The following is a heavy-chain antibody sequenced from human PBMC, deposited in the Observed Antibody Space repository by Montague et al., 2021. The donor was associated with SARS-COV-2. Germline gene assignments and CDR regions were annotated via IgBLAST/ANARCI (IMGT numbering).Heavy chain of an antibody. J-gene: IGHJ4*02. CDR3: ARGVRVGGGIAGTTGSDD. CDR1: GLTFSSDC. D-gene: IGHD1-20*01. Sequence: SLRLSCAASGLTFSSDCMHWVRQASGKGPVWISRINPDGGHTDSADFVRGRFTTSRDNAKNTVYLQMNSLRAEDTAVYYCARGVRVGGGIAGTTGSDDWGQGTLVTVSS. CDR2: INPDGGHT. V-gene: IGHV3-74*01.